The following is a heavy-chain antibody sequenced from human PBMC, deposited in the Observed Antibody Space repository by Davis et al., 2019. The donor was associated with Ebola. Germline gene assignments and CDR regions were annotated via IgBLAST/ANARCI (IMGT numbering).Heavy chain of an antibody. J-gene: IGHJ6*02. D-gene: IGHD1-26*01. CDR2: INPSGNT. CDR1: GWSFSDYF. V-gene: IGHV4-34*01. Sequence: MPGGSLRLSCAVYGWSFSDYFWSWIRQPPGKGLEWIGEINPSGNTNYNPSLKSRVTISLDTSKNQFSLRLSSVTAADTAVYYCARVRTKWDSSQNYGMDVWGQGTTVTVSS. CDR3: ARVRTKWDSSQNYGMDV.